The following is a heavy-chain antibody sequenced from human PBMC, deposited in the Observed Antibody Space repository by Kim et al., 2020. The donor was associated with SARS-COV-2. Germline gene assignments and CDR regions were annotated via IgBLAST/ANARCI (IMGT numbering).Heavy chain of an antibody. J-gene: IGHJ6*02. V-gene: IGHV3-53*01. CDR1: GFTVSSNY. D-gene: IGHD6-13*01. CDR3: ARDSSSWSVGPPQESRYYYYGMDV. Sequence: GGSLRLSCAASGFTVSSNYMSWVRQAPGKGLEWVSVIYSGGSTYYADSVKGRFTISRDNSKNTLYLQMNSLRAEDTAVYYCARDSSSWSVGPPQESRYYYYGMDVWGQGTTVTVSS. CDR2: IYSGGST.